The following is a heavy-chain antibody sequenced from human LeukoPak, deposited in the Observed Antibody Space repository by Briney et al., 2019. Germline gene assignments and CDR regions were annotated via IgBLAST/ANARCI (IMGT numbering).Heavy chain of an antibody. Sequence: GSLRLSCAASGFTFSSYEMNWVRQAPGKGLEWVSYISSSGSTIYYADSVKGRFTISRDNAKNSLYLQMNSLRAEDTAVYYCARDAIRYQLLRGGWYFDLWGRGTLVTVSS. CDR1: GFTFSSYE. CDR3: ARDAIRYQLLRGGWYFDL. J-gene: IGHJ2*01. V-gene: IGHV3-48*03. CDR2: ISSSGSTI. D-gene: IGHD2-15*01.